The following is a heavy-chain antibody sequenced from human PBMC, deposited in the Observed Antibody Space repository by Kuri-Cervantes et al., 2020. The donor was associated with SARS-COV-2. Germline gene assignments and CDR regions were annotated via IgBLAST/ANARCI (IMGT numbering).Heavy chain of an antibody. V-gene: IGHV1-46*01. Sequence: ASVKVSCKASGYTFTSYYMHWVRQAPGQGLEWMGIINPSGGSTSYAQKFQGRVTMTRDTSTSTVYMELSSLRSEDTAVYYCATSFVVVPAAIAQIYYYGMDVWGQATTATVSS. CDR2: INPSGGST. J-gene: IGHJ6*02. CDR1: GYTFTSYY. CDR3: ATSFVVVPAAIAQIYYYGMDV. D-gene: IGHD2-2*01.